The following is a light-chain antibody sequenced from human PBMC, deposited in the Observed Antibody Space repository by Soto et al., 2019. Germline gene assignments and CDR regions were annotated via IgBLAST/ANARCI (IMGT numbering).Light chain of an antibody. CDR3: ASWDDSLSGLI. V-gene: IGLV1-47*01. Sequence: QSVVTQPPSASGTPGQTVTISCSGSNSNIGNNYVYWYQQFPGTAPKLLIYRDDQRPSGVPDRFSGSKSGTSASLAISGLRSEDESDYYCASWDDSLSGLIFGGGTKVTVL. CDR1: NSNIGNNY. CDR2: RDD. J-gene: IGLJ2*01.